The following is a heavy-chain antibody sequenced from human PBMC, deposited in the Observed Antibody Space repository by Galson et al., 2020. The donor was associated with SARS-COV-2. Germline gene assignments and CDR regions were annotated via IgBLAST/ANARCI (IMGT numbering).Heavy chain of an antibody. D-gene: IGHD2-2*01. CDR2: IYSGGST. CDR3: VRDASTSVPDGYAFDV. Sequence: GGSLRLSCVVSGFTVSHNYMSWVRQAPGKGLEWVSVIYSGGSTHYSDSVKGRFTISRHTSENTLYLQMNSLRIEDTAVYYCVRDASTSVPDGYAFDVWGQGTMVTVSS. J-gene: IGHJ3*01. V-gene: IGHV3-53*04. CDR1: GFTVSHNY.